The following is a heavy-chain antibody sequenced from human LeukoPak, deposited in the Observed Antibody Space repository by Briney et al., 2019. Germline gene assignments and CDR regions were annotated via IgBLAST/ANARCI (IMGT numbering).Heavy chain of an antibody. Sequence: SETLSLTCAVYGGSFSGSYWSWIRKPPGRGLEWMGEINNSGSINYNPSLKSRVTISVDTSKNQFSLKLRSVTAADTAVYYCARSGPNGSGSYYRGKNYFDYWGQGTLVTVSS. J-gene: IGHJ4*02. V-gene: IGHV4-34*01. D-gene: IGHD3-10*01. CDR2: INNSGSI. CDR3: ARSGPNGSGSYYRGKNYFDY. CDR1: GGSFSGSY.